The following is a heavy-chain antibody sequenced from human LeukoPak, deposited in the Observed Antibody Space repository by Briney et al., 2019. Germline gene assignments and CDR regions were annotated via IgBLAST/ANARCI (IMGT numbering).Heavy chain of an antibody. J-gene: IGHJ6*03. CDR2: IVDTGDGT. V-gene: IGHV3-23*01. Sequence: GRSLGLSCAASGFTFSSYAMSWVRQAPGKGLEWVSTIVDTGDGTFYADSVRGRFTISRDSSKNTLYLQMNSLRADDTAVYYCAKERGHPLPNYHMDVWGKGTTVTVSS. CDR3: AKERGHPLPNYHMDV. CDR1: GFTFSSYA. D-gene: IGHD4/OR15-4a*01.